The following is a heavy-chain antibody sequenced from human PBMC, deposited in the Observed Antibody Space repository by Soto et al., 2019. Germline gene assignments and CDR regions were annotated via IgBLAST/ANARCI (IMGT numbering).Heavy chain of an antibody. Sequence: QVQLVESGGGVVQPGRSLRLSCAASGFTFSSYGMHWVRQAPGKGLEWVAVISYDGSNKYYADSVKGRFTISRDNSKNTLYLQMNSLRAEDTAVYYCAKDRARYCGGGSRYSIFDYWGQGTLVTVSS. CDR1: GFTFSSYG. D-gene: IGHD2-15*01. V-gene: IGHV3-30*18. CDR3: AKDRARYCGGGSRYSIFDY. J-gene: IGHJ4*02. CDR2: ISYDGSNK.